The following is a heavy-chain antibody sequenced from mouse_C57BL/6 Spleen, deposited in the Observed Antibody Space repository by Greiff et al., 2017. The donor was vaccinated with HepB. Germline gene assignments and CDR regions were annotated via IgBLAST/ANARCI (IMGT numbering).Heavy chain of an antibody. D-gene: IGHD3-2*02. Sequence: QVQLKQPGAELVKPGASVKMSCKASGYTFTSYWITWVKQRPGQGLEWIGDIYPGSGSTNYNEKFKSKATLTVDTSSSTAYMQLSSLTSEDSAVYYCATSQARDAMDYWGQGTSVTVSS. V-gene: IGHV1-55*01. CDR1: GYTFTSYW. CDR2: IYPGSGST. J-gene: IGHJ4*01. CDR3: ATSQARDAMDY.